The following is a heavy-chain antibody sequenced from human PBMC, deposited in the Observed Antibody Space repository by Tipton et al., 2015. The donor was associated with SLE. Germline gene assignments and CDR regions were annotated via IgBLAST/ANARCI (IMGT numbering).Heavy chain of an antibody. CDR2: ISGSGGST. J-gene: IGHJ4*02. CDR1: GFPFSSYD. Sequence: QLVQSGGGLVQPGRSLRLSCAASGFPFSSYDMSWVRQPPGQGLEWVSRISGSGGSTYYADSVKGRFTISRDNSKNTLYLQMNSLRAEDTAVYYCAREPGAAAGGNYWGQGTLVTVSS. CDR3: AREPGAAAGGNY. V-gene: IGHV3-23*04. D-gene: IGHD6-13*01.